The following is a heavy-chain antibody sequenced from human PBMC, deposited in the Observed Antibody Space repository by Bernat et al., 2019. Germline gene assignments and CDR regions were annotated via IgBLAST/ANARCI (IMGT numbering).Heavy chain of an antibody. J-gene: IGHJ3*02. CDR1: GYTLTELS. Sequence: QVQLVQSGAEVKKPGASVKVSCKVSGYTLTELSMHWVRQAPGKGLEWMGGFDPEDGETIYAQKFQGRVTMTEDTSTDTAYMGLSSLRSEDTAVYYCAVGAPREITIFGVVHRRVDAFDIWGQGTMVTVSS. V-gene: IGHV1-24*01. CDR3: AVGAPREITIFGVVHRRVDAFDI. CDR2: FDPEDGET. D-gene: IGHD3-3*01.